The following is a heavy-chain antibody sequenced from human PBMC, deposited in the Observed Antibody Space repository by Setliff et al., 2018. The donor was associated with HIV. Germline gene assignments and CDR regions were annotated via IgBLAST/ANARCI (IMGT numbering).Heavy chain of an antibody. CDR1: GFSFRSYA. V-gene: IGHV3-23*01. Sequence: HPGGSLRLSCAASGFSFRSYAVSWVRQAPGKGLEWVSVISGSGDITYYRESVKGRFTVSRDNSKNTLYLQMNSLRAEDTAVYYCARDNGRYFDRGWFDPWGQGALVTVSS. CDR2: ISGSGDIT. J-gene: IGHJ5*02. CDR3: ARDNGRYFDRGWFDP. D-gene: IGHD3-9*01.